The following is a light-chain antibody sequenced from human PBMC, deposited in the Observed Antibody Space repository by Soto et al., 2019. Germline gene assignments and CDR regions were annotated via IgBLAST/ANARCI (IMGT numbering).Light chain of an antibody. CDR2: GAS. J-gene: IGKJ2*01. V-gene: IGKV3-20*01. Sequence: EIVLTQSPGTLSLSPGERATLSCRASQSVSSSYLAWYQQKPGQAPRLLIDGASSRATGIPDRFSGSGSGTDFTLTSSRLEPEDCAVYYCQQYGSSPGATFGQGTKLEIK. CDR1: QSVSSSY. CDR3: QQYGSSPGAT.